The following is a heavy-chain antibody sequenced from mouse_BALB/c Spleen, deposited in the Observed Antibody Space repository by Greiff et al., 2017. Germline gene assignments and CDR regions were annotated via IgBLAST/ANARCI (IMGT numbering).Heavy chain of an antibody. V-gene: IGHV5-17*02. CDR3: ARADGYLDY. CDR1: GFTFSSFG. Sequence: EVKVEESGGGLVQPGGSRKLSCAASGFTFSSFGMHWVRQAPEKGLEWVAYISSGSSTIYYADTVKGRFTISRDNPKNTLFLQMTSLRSEDTAMYYCARADGYLDYWGQGTTLTVSS. D-gene: IGHD2-3*01. CDR2: ISSGSSTI. J-gene: IGHJ2*01.